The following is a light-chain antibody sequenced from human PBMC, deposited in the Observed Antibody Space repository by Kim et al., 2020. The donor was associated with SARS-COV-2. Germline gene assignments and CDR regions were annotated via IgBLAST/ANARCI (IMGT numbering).Light chain of an antibody. V-gene: IGKV3-20*01. J-gene: IGKJ1*01. CDR3: QQYGTSPVT. CDR2: SAS. CDR1: QSVTSSY. Sequence: DIVLTQSPGTLSLSPGERATLSCRASQSVTSSYLAWHQQKRGQAPRLLIYSASNRAPGIPVRFGGSGSGTDFTLTISGLEPEDFAVYYCQQYGTSPVTFGQGTKVEIK.